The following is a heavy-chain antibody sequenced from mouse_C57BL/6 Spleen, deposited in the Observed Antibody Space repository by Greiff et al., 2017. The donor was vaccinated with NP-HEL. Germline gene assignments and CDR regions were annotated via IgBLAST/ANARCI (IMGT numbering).Heavy chain of an antibody. V-gene: IGHV1-72*01. CDR1: GYTFTSYW. D-gene: IGHD1-1*01. J-gene: IGHJ1*03. CDR2: IDPNSGGT. CDR3: ARNDGSSPHWYFDV. Sequence: QVQLKQPGAELVKPGASVKLSCKASGYTFTSYWMHWVKQRPGRGLEWIGRIDPNSGGTKYNEKFKSKATLTVDKPSSTAYMQLSSLTSEDSAVYYCARNDGSSPHWYFDVWGTGTTVTVSS.